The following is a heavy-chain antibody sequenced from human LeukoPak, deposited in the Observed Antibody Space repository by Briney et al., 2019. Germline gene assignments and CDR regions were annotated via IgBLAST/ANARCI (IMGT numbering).Heavy chain of an antibody. CDR3: ARDSSGWYEIDY. D-gene: IGHD6-19*01. V-gene: IGHV4-59*01. CDR1: GGSISSYY. Sequence: TSETLSLTCTVSGGSISSYYWSWIRQPPGKGLEWIGYIYYSGSTNYNPSLKSRVTISVDTSKNQFSLKLSSVTAADTAVYYCARDSSGWYEIDYWGQGTLVTDSS. CDR2: IYYSGST. J-gene: IGHJ4*02.